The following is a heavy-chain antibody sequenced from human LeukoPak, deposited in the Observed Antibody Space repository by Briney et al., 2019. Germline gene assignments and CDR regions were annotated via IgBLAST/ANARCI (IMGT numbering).Heavy chain of an antibody. CDR2: INPNSGGT. CDR1: GYTFTGYY. D-gene: IGHD6-13*01. J-gene: IGHJ1*01. Sequence: ASVKVSCKASGYTFTGYYMHWVRQAPGQGLEWMGWINPNSGGTNYAQKFQGRVTMTRNTSISTAYMELSSLRSEDTAVYYCARNGQQLRYFQHWGQGTLVSVSP. CDR3: ARNGQQLRYFQH. V-gene: IGHV1-2*02.